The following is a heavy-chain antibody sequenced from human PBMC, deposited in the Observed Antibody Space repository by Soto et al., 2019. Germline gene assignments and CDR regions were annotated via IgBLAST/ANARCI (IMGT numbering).Heavy chain of an antibody. CDR1: GGSISSGGYY. CDR3: ARGRHYGSGTLTFGLYNWFDP. CDR2: IYYSGST. J-gene: IGHJ5*02. D-gene: IGHD3-10*01. V-gene: IGHV4-31*03. Sequence: PSETLSLTCTVSGGSISSGGYYWSWIRQHPGKGLEWIGYIYYSGSTYYNPSLKSRVTISVDTSKNQFSLKLSSVTAADTAVYYCARGRHYGSGTLTFGLYNWFDPWGQGTLVTVSS.